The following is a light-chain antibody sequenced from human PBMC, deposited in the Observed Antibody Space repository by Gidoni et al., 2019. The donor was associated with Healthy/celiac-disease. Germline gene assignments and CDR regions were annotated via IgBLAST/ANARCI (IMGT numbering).Light chain of an antibody. J-gene: IGLJ3*02. CDR1: RSNIGSNY. CDR3: AAWDDSLSGQV. CDR2: RNN. Sequence: QSVLTPPPPASGTPGPGVTISCSGSRSNIGSNYVYWYQQLPGTAPKLLIYRNNQRPSGVPDRFSGSKSGTSASLAISGLRSEDEADYYCAAWDDSLSGQVFGGGTKLTVL. V-gene: IGLV1-47*01.